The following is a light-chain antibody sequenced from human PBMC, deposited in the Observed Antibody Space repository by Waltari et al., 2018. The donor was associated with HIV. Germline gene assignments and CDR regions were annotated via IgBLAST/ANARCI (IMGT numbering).Light chain of an antibody. V-gene: IGLV2-14*01. CDR3: SSYTSGSTVV. CDR1: SSDVGGYNY. Sequence: QSALTQPASVSGSPGQSITISCTGTSSDVGGYNYVSWYQQHPGKAPKLRIYEVSNRPSGVSNRFAGSKSGNTASLTISGLQAEDEADYYCSSYTSGSTVVFGGGTKLTVL. J-gene: IGLJ2*01. CDR2: EVS.